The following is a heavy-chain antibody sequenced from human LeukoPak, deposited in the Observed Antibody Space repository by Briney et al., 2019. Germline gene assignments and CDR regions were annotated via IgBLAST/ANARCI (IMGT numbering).Heavy chain of an antibody. V-gene: IGHV4-39*01. CDR3: ARHEWGVTGTSFDP. CDR2: IYYSGST. D-gene: IGHD1-7*01. Sequence: PSETLSLTCTVSGGSISSSSYYWGWIRQPPGKGLEWIGSIYYSGSTYYNPSLKSRVTISVDTSKNQFSLKLRSATAADTAVYYCARHEWGVTGTSFDPWGQGTLVTVSS. J-gene: IGHJ5*02. CDR1: GGSISSSSYY.